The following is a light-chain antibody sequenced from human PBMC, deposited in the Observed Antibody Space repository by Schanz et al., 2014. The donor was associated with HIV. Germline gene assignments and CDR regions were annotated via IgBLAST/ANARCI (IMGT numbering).Light chain of an antibody. Sequence: QSALTQPASVSGSPGQSITISCTGTSSDVGGYNYVSWYQQHPGKAPKLMIYDVSNRPSGVPDRFSGSKSGTSASLAISGLQSEDEADYYCQSSDSRLSGVVFGGGTKVTVL. CDR3: QSSDSRLSGVV. CDR1: SSDVGGYNY. CDR2: DVS. J-gene: IGLJ2*01. V-gene: IGLV2-14*01.